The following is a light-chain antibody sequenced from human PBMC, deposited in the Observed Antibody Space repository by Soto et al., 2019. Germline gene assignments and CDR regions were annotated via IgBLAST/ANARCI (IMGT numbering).Light chain of an antibody. CDR1: SSDVGAYNY. CDR2: EVS. Sequence: QSALTQPASVSGSPGQSITISCTGTSSDVGAYNYVSWYQQHPGKAPKLIIYEVSNRPSGASNRFSGSKSGNTASLTISGLQAEDEADYYCCSYTTTSTRVFGGGTQLTVL. J-gene: IGLJ2*01. V-gene: IGLV2-14*01. CDR3: CSYTTTSTRV.